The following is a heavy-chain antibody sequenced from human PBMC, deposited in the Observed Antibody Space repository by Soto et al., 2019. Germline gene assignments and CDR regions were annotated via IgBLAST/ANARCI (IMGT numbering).Heavy chain of an antibody. Sequence: PSETLSLTCTVSGGSISSYYWSWIRQPPGKGLEWIGYIYHSGSTYYNPSLKSRVTISVDRSKNQFSLKLSSVTAADTAVYYCAKEDVGGYYYSGLWGQGTLVTVSS. J-gene: IGHJ4*02. CDR1: GGSISSYY. D-gene: IGHD1-26*01. CDR3: AKEDVGGYYYSGL. V-gene: IGHV4-59*01. CDR2: IYHSGST.